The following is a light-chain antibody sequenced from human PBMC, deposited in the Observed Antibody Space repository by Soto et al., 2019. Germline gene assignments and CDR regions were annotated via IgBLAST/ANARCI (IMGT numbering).Light chain of an antibody. CDR3: MQGTYWPYT. Sequence: DVVVTQSPLSLPVTLGQPASISCRSSQSLAHSDGNTYLNWFQQTPGQSPRRLIYKVSNRGSGGQDRFSGSGSGTDFTLKISRLEAEDVAVYYCMQGTYWPYTFGQGTKLEIK. CDR1: QSLAHSDGNTY. CDR2: KVS. V-gene: IGKV2-30*02. J-gene: IGKJ2*01.